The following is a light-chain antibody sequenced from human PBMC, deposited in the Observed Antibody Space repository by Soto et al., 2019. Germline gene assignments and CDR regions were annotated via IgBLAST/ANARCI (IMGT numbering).Light chain of an antibody. Sequence: QAVVTQEPSLTVSPGGTVTLTCASSTGAVTSGYYPNWFQQKPGQAPRALIYNTNNKHSWTPARFSGSLLGGKAALTLSGVQPEDEAEYYCLLYDGGAGVFGGGTKLPVL. CDR3: LLYDGGAGV. J-gene: IGLJ3*02. CDR1: TGAVTSGYY. CDR2: NTN. V-gene: IGLV7-43*01.